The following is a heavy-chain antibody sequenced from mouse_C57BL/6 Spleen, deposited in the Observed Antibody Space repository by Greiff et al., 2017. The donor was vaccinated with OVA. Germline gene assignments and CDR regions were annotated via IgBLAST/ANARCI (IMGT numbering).Heavy chain of an antibody. CDR3: ARLTAQADYFDY. V-gene: IGHV1-26*01. CDR1: GYTFTDYY. Sequence: VQLQQSGPELVKPGASVKISCKASGYTFTDYYMNWVKQSHGKSLEWIGDINPNNGGTSYNQKFKGKATLTVDKSSSTAYMELRSLTSEDSAVYYCARLTAQADYFDYWGQGTTLTVSS. J-gene: IGHJ2*01. D-gene: IGHD3-2*02. CDR2: INPNNGGT.